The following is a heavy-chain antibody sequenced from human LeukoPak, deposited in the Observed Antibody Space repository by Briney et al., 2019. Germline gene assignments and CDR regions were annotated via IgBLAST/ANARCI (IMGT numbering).Heavy chain of an antibody. CDR3: ARHYSSSWYYYYMDV. J-gene: IGHJ6*03. CDR2: ISGSGGST. Sequence: HPGGSLRLSCAASGFTVSSNYMSWVRQAPGKGLEWVSAISGSGGSTYYADSVKGRFTISRDNSKNTLYLQMNSLRAEDTAVYYCARHYSSSWYYYYMDVWGKGTTVTVSS. V-gene: IGHV3-23*01. CDR1: GFTVSSNY. D-gene: IGHD6-13*01.